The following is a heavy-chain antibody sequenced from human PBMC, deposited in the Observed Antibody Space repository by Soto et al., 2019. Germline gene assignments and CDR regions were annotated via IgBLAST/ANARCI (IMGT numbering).Heavy chain of an antibody. CDR2: INAGNDNT. D-gene: IGHD3-3*01. V-gene: IGHV1-3*01. CDR3: ARVGHYYYGRDV. Sequence: QVQLVQSGAEVKKPGASVKVSCKASGYTFTTYVMHWVRQAPGQGLEWMGWINAGNDNTKYSEKFQGRVTITRDTSARTVYMELSSLSSEATAVYYCARVGHYYYGRDVWGQGTTVTVSS. J-gene: IGHJ6*02. CDR1: GYTFTTYV.